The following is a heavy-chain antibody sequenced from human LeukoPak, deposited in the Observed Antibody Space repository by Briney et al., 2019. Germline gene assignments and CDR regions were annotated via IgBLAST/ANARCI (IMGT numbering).Heavy chain of an antibody. D-gene: IGHD3-10*01. V-gene: IGHV3-30*18. Sequence: PGRSLRLSCAASGFTFSSYGMHWVRQAPGKGLEWVAVISYDGSNKYYGDSVKGRFTISRDNSKNTLYLQMNSLRAEDTAVYYCANSVSPDYYYHRMDVWGQGTTVTVSS. J-gene: IGHJ6*02. CDR2: ISYDGSNK. CDR3: ANSVSPDYYYHRMDV. CDR1: GFTFSSYG.